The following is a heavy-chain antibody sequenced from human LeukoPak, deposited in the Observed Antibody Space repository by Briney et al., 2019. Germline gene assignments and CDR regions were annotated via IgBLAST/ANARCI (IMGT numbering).Heavy chain of an antibody. Sequence: GGSLRLSCAASGFTFSSYWMHWVRQAPGKGLVWVSRINSDGSNTNYADSVKGRFTISRDNAKNTLYLQMNSLRAEDTAVYYCARATAAPSFDYWGQGILVTVSS. D-gene: IGHD6-13*01. V-gene: IGHV3-74*01. J-gene: IGHJ4*02. CDR2: INSDGSNT. CDR1: GFTFSSYW. CDR3: ARATAAPSFDY.